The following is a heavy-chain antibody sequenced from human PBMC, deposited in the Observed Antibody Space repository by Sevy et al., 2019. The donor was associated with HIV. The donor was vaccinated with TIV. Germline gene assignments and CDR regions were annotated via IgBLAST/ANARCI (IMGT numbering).Heavy chain of an antibody. Sequence: GGSLRLSCAASGFLFDDHTMHWVRQAPGKGLEWVARIGWDGASPFYADSVKGRFTISRDNGNRYLYLQMNSLRTEDTAIYYCGRDIAGYTCSWGIDSRGQGTLVTVSS. CDR2: IGWDGASP. CDR1: GFLFDDHT. J-gene: IGHJ4*02. D-gene: IGHD6-6*01. V-gene: IGHV3-43*01. CDR3: GRDIAGYTCSWGIDS.